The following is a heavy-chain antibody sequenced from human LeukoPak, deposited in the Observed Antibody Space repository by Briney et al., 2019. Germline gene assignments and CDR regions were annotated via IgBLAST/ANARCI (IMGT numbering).Heavy chain of an antibody. D-gene: IGHD6-25*01. V-gene: IGHV3-11*05. CDR1: GFYFSDYY. Sequence: PGGSLRLSCAASGFYFSDYYMSWFRQAPGKGLEWISYISTSSSYTNYAESVKGRFTISRDNAKSSLYLQMNSLRDDDTAIYYCARDGSAASDYWGQGALVTVSS. J-gene: IGHJ4*02. CDR2: ISTSSSYT. CDR3: ARDGSAASDY.